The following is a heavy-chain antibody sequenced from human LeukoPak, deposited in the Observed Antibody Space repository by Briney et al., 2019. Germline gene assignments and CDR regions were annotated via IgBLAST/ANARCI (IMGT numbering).Heavy chain of an antibody. V-gene: IGHV4-34*01. CDR2: INHSGST. D-gene: IGHD3-16*02. CDR1: GGSFSDYY. Sequence: SETLSLTCAVYGGSFSDYYWSWVRQPPGKGLEWIGEINHSGSTNYNPSLKSRVTISVDTSKNQFSLKLSSVTAADTAVYYCARRRLMITFGGVIVNNAFDIWGQGTMVTISS. J-gene: IGHJ3*02. CDR3: ARRRLMITFGGVIVNNAFDI.